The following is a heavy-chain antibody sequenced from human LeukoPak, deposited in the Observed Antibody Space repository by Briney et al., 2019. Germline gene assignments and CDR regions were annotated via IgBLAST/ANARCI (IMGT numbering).Heavy chain of an antibody. Sequence: GGSLRFSCTASGFTFSDYAMSWVRQAPGKGLEWVSGISGSGGSIRYADSVKGRFIISRDNSKSTLYLQMNSLRAEDTAVYYCAKGGDGYNYYFDYWGQETLVTVSS. V-gene: IGHV3-23*01. D-gene: IGHD5-24*01. CDR3: AKGGDGYNYYFDY. CDR1: GFTFSDYA. J-gene: IGHJ4*02. CDR2: ISGSGGSI.